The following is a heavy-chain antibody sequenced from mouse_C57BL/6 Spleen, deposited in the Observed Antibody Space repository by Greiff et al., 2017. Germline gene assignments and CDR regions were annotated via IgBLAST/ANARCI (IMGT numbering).Heavy chain of an antibody. V-gene: IGHV5-17*01. CDR1: GFTFSDYG. D-gene: IGHD2-3*01. CDR2: ISSGSSTI. J-gene: IGHJ2*01. Sequence: EVKLVESGGGLVKPGGSLKLSCAASGFTFSDYGMHWVRQAPEKGLEWVAYISSGSSTIYYADTVKGRFTITRDNAKNTLFLQMTSLRSEDTAMYYCARPRYDGYYYDFDYWGQGTTLTVSS. CDR3: ARPRYDGYYYDFDY.